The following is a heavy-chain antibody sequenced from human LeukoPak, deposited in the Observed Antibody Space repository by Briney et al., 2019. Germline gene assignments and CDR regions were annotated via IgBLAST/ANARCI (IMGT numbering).Heavy chain of an antibody. D-gene: IGHD6-13*01. V-gene: IGHV4-59*08. Sequence: LETLSLTCTVSGGSITSYYWSWIRQPPGKGLEWIGYLFHSGTRRYNPSLKSRVTISADTTKNQIFLTLTSTTAADTAVYYCARRRGWKQQLVYFDYWGQGTLATVSS. CDR1: GGSITSYY. CDR2: LFHSGTR. CDR3: ARRRGWKQQLVYFDY. J-gene: IGHJ4*02.